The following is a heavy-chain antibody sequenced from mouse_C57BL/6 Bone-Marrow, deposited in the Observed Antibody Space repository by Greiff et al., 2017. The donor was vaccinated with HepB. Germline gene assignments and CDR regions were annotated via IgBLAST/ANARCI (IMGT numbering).Heavy chain of an antibody. J-gene: IGHJ4*01. Sequence: VQLQQPGAELVKPGASVKMSCKASGYTFTSYWITWVKQRPGQGLEWIGDIYPGSGSTNYNEKFKSKATLTVDTSSSTAYMQLSSLTSEDSAVYYCARSATTEVAPYAMDYWGQGTSVTVSS. CDR3: ARSATTEVAPYAMDY. D-gene: IGHD1-1*01. V-gene: IGHV1-55*01. CDR1: GYTFTSYW. CDR2: IYPGSGST.